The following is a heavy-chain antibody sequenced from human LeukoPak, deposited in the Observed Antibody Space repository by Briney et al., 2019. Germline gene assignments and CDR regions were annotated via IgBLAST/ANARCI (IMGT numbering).Heavy chain of an antibody. CDR3: ARSPHSYGGAFDI. CDR2: IGTAGDT. V-gene: IGHV3-13*01. CDR1: GFTFSSYD. Sequence: GGSLRLSCAASGFTFSSYDMVWVRQATGKGLEWVSAIGTAGDTYYPGSVKGRFTISRENAKNFLYLQMNSLRAGDTAVYYCARSPHSYGGAFDIWGQGTMVIVSS. J-gene: IGHJ3*02. D-gene: IGHD5-18*01.